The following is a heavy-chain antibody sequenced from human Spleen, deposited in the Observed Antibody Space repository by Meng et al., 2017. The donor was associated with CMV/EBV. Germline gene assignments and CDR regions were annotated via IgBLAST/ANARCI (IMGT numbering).Heavy chain of an antibody. CDR3: ARAKDIVVVPAAKYEGCAFDI. CDR1: GYTFTGYY. CDR2: INPNSGGT. V-gene: IGHV1-2*02. Sequence: ASVKVSCKASGYTFTGYYVHWVRQAPGQGLEWMGWINPNSGGTNYAQRFQGRVTMTRDTSINTAYMELSSLRSEDTAVYYCARAKDIVVVPAAKYEGCAFDIWGQGTMVTVSS. J-gene: IGHJ3*02. D-gene: IGHD2-2*01.